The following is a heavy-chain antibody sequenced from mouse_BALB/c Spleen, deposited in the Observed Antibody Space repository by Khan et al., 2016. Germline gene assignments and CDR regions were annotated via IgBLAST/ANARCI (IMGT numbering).Heavy chain of an antibody. V-gene: IGHV3-2*02. CDR2: ISYSGRT. Sequence: EVQLQESGPGLVKPSQSLSLTCTVTGYSITSDYAWNWIRQFPGNKLEWMGYISYSGRTSYNPSLKSRISITRDTSKNQFFLQLNSVTTEDTATYDCARALVAAGDCDDWGAGTTVTVSS. CDR1: GYSITSDYA. J-gene: IGHJ1*01. CDR3: ARALVAAGDCDD. D-gene: IGHD1-1*01.